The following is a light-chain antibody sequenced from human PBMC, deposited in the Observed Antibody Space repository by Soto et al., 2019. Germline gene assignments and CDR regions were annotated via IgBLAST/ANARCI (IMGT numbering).Light chain of an antibody. Sequence: EIVLTQSPATLSLSPGERAAVSCKASQSVRNFLACYQQKPGQAPRLLIYDAPMRATGLPAMCSGSGSATDITLTSSRLEAEVVAVYYYQQCSYWPETFGQGTKV. CDR3: QQCSYWPET. CDR2: DAP. CDR1: QSVRNF. J-gene: IGKJ1*01. V-gene: IGKV3-11*01.